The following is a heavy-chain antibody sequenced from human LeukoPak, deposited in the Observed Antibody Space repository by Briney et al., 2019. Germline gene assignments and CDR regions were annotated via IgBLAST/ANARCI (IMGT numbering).Heavy chain of an antibody. Sequence: ASVTVSCKASGYTFTNYTLNWVRQAPGQGLEWMGWIDTNTGSPTYTQGLTGQFVFSLDTSVSTAFLQINSLKAEDTALYYCVRGIDTTGYFNYWGQGTLVTVSS. CDR2: IDTNTGSP. V-gene: IGHV7-4-1*02. CDR3: VRGIDTTGYFNY. J-gene: IGHJ4*02. CDR1: GYTFTNYT. D-gene: IGHD3-22*01.